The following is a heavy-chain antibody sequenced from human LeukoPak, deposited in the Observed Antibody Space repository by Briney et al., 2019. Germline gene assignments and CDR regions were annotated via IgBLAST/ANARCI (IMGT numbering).Heavy chain of an antibody. CDR1: GFTLSAND. J-gene: IGHJ3*01. CDR3: AKARIAAAGTGAFDV. V-gene: IGHV3-23*01. Sequence: GGSLRLSCAASGFTLSANDMSWVRQAPGKGLEWVSAFSATDGSAQYAESVRGRFTISRDNPKNSLYLQMNSLRDEDTAVYFCAKARIAAAGTGAFDVWGQGTMVTVSS. CDR2: FSATDGSA. D-gene: IGHD6-13*01.